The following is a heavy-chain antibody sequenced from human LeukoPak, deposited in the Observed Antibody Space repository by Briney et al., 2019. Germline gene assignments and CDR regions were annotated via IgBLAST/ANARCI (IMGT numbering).Heavy chain of an antibody. J-gene: IGHJ3*02. D-gene: IGHD2-15*01. Sequence: GGSLRLSCAASRFILSSYAMSWVRQAPGKGLEWVSTISGSGGSTYYADSVKGRFTISRDNSKNTLYLQMNSLRAEDTAVYYCAKKLLPNCSGGSCYHDAFDIWGQGTMVTVSS. CDR1: RFILSSYA. V-gene: IGHV3-23*01. CDR3: AKKLLPNCSGGSCYHDAFDI. CDR2: ISGSGGST.